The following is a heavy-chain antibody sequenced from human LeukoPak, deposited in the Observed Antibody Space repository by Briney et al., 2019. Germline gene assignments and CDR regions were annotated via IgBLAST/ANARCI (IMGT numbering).Heavy chain of an antibody. CDR3: ASNKYPVQAFDI. Sequence: SETLSLTCTVSGASFSDYYWSWIRQPPGRGLEWIGEINHGGDTNYNSSLQSRVTLSVDTSRNQFSLILSSVTAADTAIYYCASNKYPVQAFDIWGQGTMATVSS. CDR2: INHGGDT. CDR1: GASFSDYY. J-gene: IGHJ3*02. D-gene: IGHD1/OR15-1a*01. V-gene: IGHV4-34*01.